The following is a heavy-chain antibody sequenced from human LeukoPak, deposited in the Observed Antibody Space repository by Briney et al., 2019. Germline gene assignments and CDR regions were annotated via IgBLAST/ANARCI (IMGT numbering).Heavy chain of an antibody. V-gene: IGHV4-38-2*01. CDR2: IYHSGST. CDR1: GFSLSSGYY. J-gene: IGHJ4*02. CDR3: AKGDPYDY. Sequence: YPSETLSLTCAVSGFSLSSGYYWGWIRQPPGKGLEWIGSIYHSGSTYYNPSLKSRVTISVDTSKNQFSLKLSSVTAADTAVYYCAKGDPYDYWGQGTLVTVSS.